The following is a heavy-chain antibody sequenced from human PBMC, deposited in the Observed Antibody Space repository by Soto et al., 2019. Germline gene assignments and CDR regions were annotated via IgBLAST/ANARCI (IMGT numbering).Heavy chain of an antibody. CDR1: GYTFSSYA. D-gene: IGHD3-10*01. Sequence: QVQLVQSGAEEKKPGASVKVSCKASGYTFSSYAMHWVRQAPGQRLEWMGWINAGNGNTIYSQKFQGRVTITRDTYASTAYMELSSLRSEDTAVYYCARGGPPIDYWGQGTLVTVSS. CDR2: INAGNGNT. CDR3: ARGGPPIDY. V-gene: IGHV1-3*05. J-gene: IGHJ4*02.